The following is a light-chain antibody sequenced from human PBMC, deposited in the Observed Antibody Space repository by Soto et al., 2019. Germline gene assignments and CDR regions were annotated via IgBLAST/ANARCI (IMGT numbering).Light chain of an antibody. CDR2: GAS. CDR1: QSVSSSY. J-gene: IGKJ5*01. CDR3: QQYGSSPRIT. V-gene: IGKV3-20*01. Sequence: SPGTLSLSPGERATLSCRASQSVSSSYLAWYQQKPGQAPRLLIYGASSRATGIPDRFSGSGSGTDFTLTISRLEPEDFAVYYCQQYGSSPRITFGQGTRLETK.